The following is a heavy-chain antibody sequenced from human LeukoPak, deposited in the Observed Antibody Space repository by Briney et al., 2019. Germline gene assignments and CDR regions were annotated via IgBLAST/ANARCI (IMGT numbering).Heavy chain of an antibody. D-gene: IGHD6-19*01. CDR2: IHPNSGGT. CDR3: ARVRPYSSGWNFDY. V-gene: IGHV1-2*02. J-gene: IGHJ4*02. Sequence: ASVKGSCQASEYTFTRYYMHWVRQAPGQGGEWMGWIHPNSGGTNYAQKFQGRVTMTRDTSISTAYMELSRLKSDDTAVYYCARVRPYSSGWNFDYWGQGTLLTVSS. CDR1: EYTFTRYY.